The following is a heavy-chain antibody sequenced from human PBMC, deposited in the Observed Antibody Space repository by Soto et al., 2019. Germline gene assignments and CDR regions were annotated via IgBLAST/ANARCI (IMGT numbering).Heavy chain of an antibody. CDR3: AGGKDGFDI. CDR1: GGSISSSSYY. Sequence: PSETLSLACTVFGGSISSSSYYGGWIRQPPGKGLEWIGSIYYRGSTYYNPSRTSRVTISVDTSKNHFSLKLTCVIAAGTAVYYCAGGKDGFDIWGQGTMVTVSS. J-gene: IGHJ3*02. CDR2: IYYRGST. D-gene: IGHD2-15*01. V-gene: IGHV4-39*01.